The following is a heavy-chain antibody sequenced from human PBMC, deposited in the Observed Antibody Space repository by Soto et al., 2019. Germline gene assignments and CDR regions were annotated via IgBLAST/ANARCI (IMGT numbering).Heavy chain of an antibody. J-gene: IGHJ6*02. D-gene: IGHD6-13*01. CDR3: ARDLDSSSWYPSYYYYYGMDV. CDR1: GFTFSSYG. V-gene: IGHV3-33*01. Sequence: GGSLRLSCAASGFTFSSYGMHWVRQAPGKGLEWVAVIWYDGSNKYYADSVKGRFTISRDNSKNTLYLQMNSLRAEDTAVYYCARDLDSSSWYPSYYYYYGMDVCGQGTTVTVYS. CDR2: IWYDGSNK.